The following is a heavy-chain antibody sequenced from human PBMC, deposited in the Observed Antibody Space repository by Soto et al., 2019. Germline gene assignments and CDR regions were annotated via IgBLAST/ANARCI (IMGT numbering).Heavy chain of an antibody. CDR3: ARGGLYSSAYTFDY. D-gene: IGHD3-16*01. CDR1: GGSFSGYY. CDR2: MKHNGTP. V-gene: IGHV4-34*01. Sequence: QVRVQQWGAGLLKPSETLSLTCGLNGGSFSGYYWSWIRQPPGKGLEWIGEMKHNGTPNYKPSLRSRVTNSVDTSKNQLSPALNYVTAADTAIYDCARGGLYSSAYTFDYWGQGHLVIVSS. J-gene: IGHJ4*02.